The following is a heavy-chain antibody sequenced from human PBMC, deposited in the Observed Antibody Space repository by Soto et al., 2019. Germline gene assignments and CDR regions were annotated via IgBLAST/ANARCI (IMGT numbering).Heavy chain of an antibody. Sequence: EEQLLESGGGSVQPGGSLRLSCTASGFNFRNYAMSWVRQAPGKGLEWVSIISSNGESTYHTGATYYADPVRGRFTISRDNSKNTLSLQMNSLRAEDTAVYFCTKALYCSSTSCYSGGDTFHRWGQGTMGSVS. J-gene: IGHJ3*02. CDR2: ISSNGESTYHTGAT. CDR3: TKALYCSSTSCYSGGDTFHR. D-gene: IGHD2-2*01. V-gene: IGHV3-23*01. CDR1: GFNFRNYA.